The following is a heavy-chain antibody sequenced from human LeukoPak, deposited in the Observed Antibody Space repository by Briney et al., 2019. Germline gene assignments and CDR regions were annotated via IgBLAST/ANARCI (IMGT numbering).Heavy chain of an antibody. CDR1: GGSISSSNW. J-gene: IGHJ4*02. CDR3: AREIYYYDSSGYWDY. Sequence: TSGTLSLTCAVSGGSISSSNWWSWVRQPPGKGLEWIGEINHSGSTNYNPSLKSRVTISVDTSKNQFSLKLSSVTAADTAVYYCAREIYYYDSSGYWDYWGQGTLVTVSS. D-gene: IGHD3-22*01. V-gene: IGHV4-4*02. CDR2: INHSGST.